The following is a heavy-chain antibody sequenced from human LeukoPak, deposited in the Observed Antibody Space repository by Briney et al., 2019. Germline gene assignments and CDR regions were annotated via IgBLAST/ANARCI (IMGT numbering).Heavy chain of an antibody. J-gene: IGHJ4*02. CDR3: ARDKAHRYGDCFDY. Sequence: SETLSLTRTVSGGSISSSSYYWGWIRQPPGKGLEWIGSIYYSGSTYYNPSLKSRVTISVDTSKNQFSLKLSSVTAADTAVYYCARDKAHRYGDCFDYWGQGTLVTVSS. CDR2: IYYSGST. V-gene: IGHV4-39*07. D-gene: IGHD4-17*01. CDR1: GGSISSSSYY.